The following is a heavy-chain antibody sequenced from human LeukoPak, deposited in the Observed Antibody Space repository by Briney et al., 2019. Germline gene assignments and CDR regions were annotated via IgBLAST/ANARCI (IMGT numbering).Heavy chain of an antibody. V-gene: IGHV3-66*02. CDR2: IYSGGST. CDR1: GFTVSSSY. Sequence: GGSLRLSCGASGFTVSSSYMSWVRQAPGEGLEWVSVIYSGGSTYYADSVKGRLTISRDNSKNTLYLQMNSLRAEDTAVYYCATEGKYYDSTGYPTWTFDSWGQGTLVTVSS. CDR3: ATEGKYYDSTGYPTWTFDS. D-gene: IGHD3-22*01. J-gene: IGHJ4*02.